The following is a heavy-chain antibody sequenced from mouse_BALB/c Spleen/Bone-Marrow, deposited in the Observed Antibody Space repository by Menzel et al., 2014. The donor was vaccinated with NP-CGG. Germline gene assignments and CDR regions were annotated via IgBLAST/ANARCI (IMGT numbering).Heavy chain of an antibody. Sequence: EVKLMESGGGLVQPGESLKLSCESNEYEFPSHDMSWVRKTPEKRLELVAAINSDGGSTYYPDTMERRFIISRDNSKKTLNLQMSSLRSEDTAFYYCARHGDYYGSSLFAYWGQGTLVTVSA. CDR2: INSDGGST. J-gene: IGHJ3*01. CDR1: EYEFPSHD. V-gene: IGHV5-2*01. CDR3: ARHGDYYGSSLFAY. D-gene: IGHD1-1*01.